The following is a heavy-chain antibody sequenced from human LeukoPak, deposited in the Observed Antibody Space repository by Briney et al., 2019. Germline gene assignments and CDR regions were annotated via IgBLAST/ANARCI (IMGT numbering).Heavy chain of an antibody. D-gene: IGHD2-21*01. V-gene: IGHV4-59*08. CDR2: IYYSGST. J-gene: IGHJ3*02. CDR3: ARSDWSNHIIDDDAFDI. Sequence: KPSETLSLTCTVSGGSIRSYYWSWIRQPPRKGLEWIGHIYYSGSTNYNPSLKSRVTISVDTSKNQFSLKLSSVTAADTAVYYCARSDWSNHIIDDDAFDIWGQGTMVTVSS. CDR1: GGSIRSYY.